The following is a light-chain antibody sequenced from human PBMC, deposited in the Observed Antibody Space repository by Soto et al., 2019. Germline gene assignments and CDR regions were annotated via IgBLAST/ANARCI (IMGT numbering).Light chain of an antibody. V-gene: IGKV1-39*01. CDR2: AAS. CDR1: QSIDRF. J-gene: IGKJ5*01. CDR3: QQSYSPPPNT. Sequence: DIQMTQSPSSLSASVGDRVTITCRASQSIDRFLNWYQQKPGKAPALLIYAASSLQSGVPSRFSGSGSGTDFTLTISSLQPEDFATYYCQQSYSPPPNTFGQGTRLEIK.